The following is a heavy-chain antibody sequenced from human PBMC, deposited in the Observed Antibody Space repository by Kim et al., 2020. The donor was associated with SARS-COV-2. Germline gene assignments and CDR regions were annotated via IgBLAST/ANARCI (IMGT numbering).Heavy chain of an antibody. D-gene: IGHD3-22*01. CDR1: GYLFRHYQ. Sequence: ASVKVSCTSSGYLFRHYQINWVRLTPRQGLEWLGWINPVTGRPTHAQAFTGRFVFSVDTSIDTAYLDISALRPDDTAIYYCARGTGYDSTLGSYYDPFDYWGQGTLVTVSS. J-gene: IGHJ4*02. CDR2: INPVTGRP. V-gene: IGHV7-4-1*02. CDR3: ARGTGYDSTLGSYYDPFDY.